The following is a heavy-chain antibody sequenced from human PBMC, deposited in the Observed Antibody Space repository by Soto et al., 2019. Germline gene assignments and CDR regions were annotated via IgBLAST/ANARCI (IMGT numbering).Heavy chain of an antibody. D-gene: IGHD6-13*01. CDR2: ISGSGGST. CDR3: AKVATEAAAGDGLYYYYYYYMDV. Sequence: GGSLRLSCAASGFTFSSYAMSWVRQAPGKGLEWVSAISGSGGSTYYADSVKGRFTISRDNSKNTLYLQMNSLRAEDTAVYYCAKVATEAAAGDGLYYYYYYYMDVWGKGTTVTVSS. V-gene: IGHV3-23*01. J-gene: IGHJ6*03. CDR1: GFTFSSYA.